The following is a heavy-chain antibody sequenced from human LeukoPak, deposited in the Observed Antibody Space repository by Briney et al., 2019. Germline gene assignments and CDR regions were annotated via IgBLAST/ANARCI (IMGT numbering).Heavy chain of an antibody. J-gene: IGHJ4*02. Sequence: SETLSLTCTVSGGSISSSSYYWGWIRQPPGKGLEWIGSIYYSGSTYYNPSLKSRVTISVDTSKNQFSLKLSSVTAADTAVYYCARHSGDSGSFLDYWGRGTLVTVSS. CDR3: ARHSGDSGSFLDY. D-gene: IGHD1-26*01. CDR2: IYYSGST. CDR1: GGSISSSSYY. V-gene: IGHV4-39*01.